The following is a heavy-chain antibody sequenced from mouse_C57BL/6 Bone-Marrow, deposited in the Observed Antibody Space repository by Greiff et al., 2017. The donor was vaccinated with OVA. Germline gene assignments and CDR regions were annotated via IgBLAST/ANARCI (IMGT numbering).Heavy chain of an antibody. Sequence: EVQLVESGAELVRPGASVKLSCTASGFNIKDDYMHWVKQRPEQGLEWIGWIDPENGDTEYASKFQGKATITADTSSNTAYLQLSSLTSEDTAVYYCTIRRGYAMDYWGQGTSVTVSS. CDR1: GFNIKDDY. J-gene: IGHJ4*01. V-gene: IGHV14-4*01. CDR3: TIRRGYAMDY. CDR2: IDPENGDT.